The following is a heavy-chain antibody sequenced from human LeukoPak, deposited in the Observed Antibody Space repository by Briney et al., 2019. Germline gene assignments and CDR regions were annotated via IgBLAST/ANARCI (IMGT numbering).Heavy chain of an antibody. D-gene: IGHD3-10*01. J-gene: IGHJ4*02. V-gene: IGHV3-33*06. CDR1: GFTFSSYG. CDR3: AKEGYYGSGSFPDY. CDR2: VWYDGSNK. Sequence: GRSLRLSCAASGFTFSSYGMHWVRQAPGKGLEWVAVVWYDGSNKYYADSVKGRFTISRDNSKNTLYLQMTSLRAEDTAVYYFAKEGYYGSGSFPDYWGQGTLVTVSS.